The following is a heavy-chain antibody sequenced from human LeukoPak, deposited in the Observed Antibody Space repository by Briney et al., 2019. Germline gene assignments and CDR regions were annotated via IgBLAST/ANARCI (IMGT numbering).Heavy chain of an antibody. CDR1: GGSFSGYY. Sequence: KPSETLSLTCAVYGGSFSGYYWSWIRQPPGKGLEWIGYIYYSGSTNYNPSLKSRVTISVDTSKNQFSLKLSSVTAADTAVYYCARTPRMRCSGGSCGWFDPWGQGTLVIVSS. V-gene: IGHV4-59*01. J-gene: IGHJ5*02. CDR3: ARTPRMRCSGGSCGWFDP. CDR2: IYYSGST. D-gene: IGHD2-15*01.